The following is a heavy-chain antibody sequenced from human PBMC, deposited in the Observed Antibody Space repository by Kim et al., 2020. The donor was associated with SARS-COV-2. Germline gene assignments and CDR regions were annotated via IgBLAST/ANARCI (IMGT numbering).Heavy chain of an antibody. CDR3: TTESSGWYGEFDY. CDR1: GFTFSNAW. D-gene: IGHD6-19*01. CDR2: IKSKTDGGTT. J-gene: IGHJ4*02. Sequence: GGSLRLSCAASGFTFSNAWMSWVRQAPGKGLEWVGRIKSKTDGGTTDYAAPVKGRFTISRDDSKNTLYLQMNSLKTEDTAVYYCTTESSGWYGEFDYWGQGTLVTVSS. V-gene: IGHV3-15*01.